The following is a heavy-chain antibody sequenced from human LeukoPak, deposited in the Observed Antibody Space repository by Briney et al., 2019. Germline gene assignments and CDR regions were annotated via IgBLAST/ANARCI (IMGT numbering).Heavy chain of an antibody. CDR2: IYYSGST. V-gene: IGHV4-61*01. D-gene: IGHD3-9*01. J-gene: IGHJ4*02. Sequence: SETLSLTCTVSGGSVSGGSYYWSWIRQPPGKGLEWIGYIYYSGSTNYNPSLKSRVTISVDTSKNQFSLKLSSVTAADTAVYYCARVDILTGYYLDYWGQGTLVTVSS. CDR1: GGSVSGGSYY. CDR3: ARVDILTGYYLDY.